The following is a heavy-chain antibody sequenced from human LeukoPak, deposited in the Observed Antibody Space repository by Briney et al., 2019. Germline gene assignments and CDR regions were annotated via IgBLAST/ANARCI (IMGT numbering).Heavy chain of an antibody. CDR2: VYYTGRT. J-gene: IGHJ4*02. Sequence: SETLSLTCTVSGGSLTGYYWSWIRQPPGKGLEWIAYVYYTGRTLYNPSLESRVTISVDTSKTQISLKLTSVTAADTAVYYCARVEALDRGRDGYIGNYWGQGTLVTVSS. CDR3: ARVEALDRGRDGYIGNY. D-gene: IGHD5-24*01. CDR1: GGSLTGYY. V-gene: IGHV4-59*08.